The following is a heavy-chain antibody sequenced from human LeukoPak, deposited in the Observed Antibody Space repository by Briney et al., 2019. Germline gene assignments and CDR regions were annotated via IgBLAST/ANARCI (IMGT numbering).Heavy chain of an antibody. D-gene: IGHD5/OR15-5a*01. Sequence: PAGSLRPSCAASGFTFSSYTMNWVRQAPGRGLEWVSSITSSSSYIYYADPVKGRYTVTRDNAKNSLYLQMNSPRAEDTAVYYCARGLPCRDYYFDYWGQGTLVTVSS. CDR3: ARGLPCRDYYFDY. CDR2: ITSSSSYI. CDR1: GFTFSSYT. J-gene: IGHJ4*02. V-gene: IGHV3-21*01.